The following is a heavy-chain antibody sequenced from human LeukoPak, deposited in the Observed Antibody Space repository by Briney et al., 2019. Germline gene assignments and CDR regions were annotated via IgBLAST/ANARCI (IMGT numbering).Heavy chain of an antibody. CDR1: GYTFTNYY. Sequence: ASVKVSCKGSGYTFTNYYIHWVRQAPGQGLEWMGWINPNTGGTNYAQKFQGRVTMTRDTSISTAYMELSRLGSDDTAVYYCARGSNRDYWGQGTLVTVSS. CDR3: ARGSNRDY. J-gene: IGHJ4*02. CDR2: INPNTGGT. D-gene: IGHD2-8*01. V-gene: IGHV1-2*02.